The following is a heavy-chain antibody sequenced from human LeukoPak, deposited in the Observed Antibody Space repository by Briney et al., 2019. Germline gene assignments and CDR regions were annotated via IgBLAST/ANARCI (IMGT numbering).Heavy chain of an antibody. J-gene: IGHJ4*02. D-gene: IGHD6-6*01. CDR2: IYYSGST. CDR3: ARVHEAARAYYFDY. V-gene: IGHV4-59*01. Sequence: SETLSLTCTVSGGSISSYYWSWIRQPPGKGLEWIGYIYYSGSTNYNPSLKSRVTISVDTSKNQFSLKLSSVTAADTAVYYCARVHEAARAYYFDYWGQGTLVTVSS. CDR1: GGSISSYY.